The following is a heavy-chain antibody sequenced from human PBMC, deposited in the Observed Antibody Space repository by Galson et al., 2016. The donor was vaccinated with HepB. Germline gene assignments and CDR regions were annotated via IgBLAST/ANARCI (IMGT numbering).Heavy chain of an antibody. CDR3: TKDFGHGYGMNV. Sequence: SLRLSCAASGFTFDDYMMYWVRQAPGKGLEWVSLISWDGGSTDYADSVKGRFTISRDNSKNSLYLQMNSLRTEDTALYYCTKDFGHGYGMNVWGQGTTVTVSS. J-gene: IGHJ6*02. CDR1: GFTFDDYM. V-gene: IGHV3-43*01. CDR2: ISWDGGST. D-gene: IGHD2-8*01.